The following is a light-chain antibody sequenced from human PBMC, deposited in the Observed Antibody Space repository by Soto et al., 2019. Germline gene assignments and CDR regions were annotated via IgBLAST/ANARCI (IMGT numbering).Light chain of an antibody. CDR3: ATWDDSLNGCV. Sequence: QSVLTQPPSASGTPGQRGTISWSGTTSNVGSNAVHWYKQVPGAAPSVVIYNSDQRPSGVPDRYSGSKSGTSASLDISGLQSEDEADYYGATWDDSLNGCVFGGGTKLTVL. J-gene: IGLJ3*02. CDR1: TSNVGSNA. V-gene: IGLV1-44*01. CDR2: NSD.